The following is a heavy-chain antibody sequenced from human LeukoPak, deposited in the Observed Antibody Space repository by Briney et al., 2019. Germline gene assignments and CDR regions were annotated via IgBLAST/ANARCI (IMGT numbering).Heavy chain of an antibody. D-gene: IGHD3-10*01. Sequence: SETLSLTCTVSGGSISSSSYYWGWIRQPPGKGLEWIGSIYYSGSTYYNPSLKSRVTISVDTSKNQFSLKLSSVTAADTAVYYCARVVTMVRGVMITGYFDYCGQGTLGTVSS. CDR1: GGSISSSSYY. CDR3: ARVVTMVRGVMITGYFDY. CDR2: IYYSGST. V-gene: IGHV4-39*07. J-gene: IGHJ4*02.